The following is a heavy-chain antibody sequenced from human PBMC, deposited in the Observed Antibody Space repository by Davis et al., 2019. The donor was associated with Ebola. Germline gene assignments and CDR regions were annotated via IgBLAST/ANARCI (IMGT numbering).Heavy chain of an antibody. CDR3: ARAGDFALSGAFDI. V-gene: IGHV1-2*06. Sequence: SVKVSCKASGYTFTGYYMHWVRQAPVQGLEWMGRINPNSGDTNYAQKLQGRVSMTRDTSISTAYMELSRLKSDDTAVYYSARAGDFALSGAFDIWGQGTMVTVSS. D-gene: IGHD3-10*01. J-gene: IGHJ3*02. CDR1: GYTFTGYY. CDR2: INPNSGDT.